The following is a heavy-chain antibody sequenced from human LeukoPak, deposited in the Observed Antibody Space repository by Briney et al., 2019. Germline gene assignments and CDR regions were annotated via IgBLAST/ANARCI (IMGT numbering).Heavy chain of an antibody. Sequence: PSDTLSLTCAVSGYSISSSNWWGWIRPPPGKGPEWIGYIYYRGSTYYNPSLKSRVTMSVDTSKNQFSLKLSSVTAVDTAVYYCARTYYYDSSGYYFPGAFDIWGQGTMVTVSS. D-gene: IGHD3-22*01. J-gene: IGHJ3*02. CDR2: IYYRGST. CDR1: GYSISSSNW. CDR3: ARTYYYDSSGYYFPGAFDI. V-gene: IGHV4-28*01.